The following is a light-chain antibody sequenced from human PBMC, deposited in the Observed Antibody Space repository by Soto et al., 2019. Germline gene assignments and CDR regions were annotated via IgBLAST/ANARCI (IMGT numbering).Light chain of an antibody. J-gene: IGKJ1*01. CDR2: AAS. Sequence: AIRMTQSPSSFSESTVERVTITRRASQGISSYLAWYQQKPGKAPKLLIYAASTLQSGVPSRFSGSGSGTDFTLTISCLQSEDFATYYCQQYYSYPRTFGQGTKVDIK. CDR3: QQYYSYPRT. V-gene: IGKV1-8*01. CDR1: QGISSY.